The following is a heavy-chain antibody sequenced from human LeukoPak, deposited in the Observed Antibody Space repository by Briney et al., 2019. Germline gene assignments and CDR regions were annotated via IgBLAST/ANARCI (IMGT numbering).Heavy chain of an antibody. CDR3: ARLNIVATPVYYFDY. V-gene: IGHV4-4*07. Sequence: SETLSLTCTVSGGSISSYYWSWIRQPAGKGLEWIGRIYTSGSTNYNPSLKSRVTISVDTSKNQFSLKLSSVTAADTAVYYCARLNIVATPVYYFDYWGQGTLVTVSS. CDR2: IYTSGST. J-gene: IGHJ4*02. D-gene: IGHD5-12*01. CDR1: GGSISSYY.